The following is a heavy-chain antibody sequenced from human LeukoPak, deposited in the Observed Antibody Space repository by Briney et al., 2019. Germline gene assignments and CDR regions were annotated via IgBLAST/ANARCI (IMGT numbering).Heavy chain of an antibody. J-gene: IGHJ4*02. CDR2: IYTSGST. CDR1: GGSISSYY. CDR3: ARDTYYYDSSGYTHYFDY. Sequence: SETLSVTCTVSGGSISSYYRSWIRQPAGKGLEWIGRIYTSGSTNYNPSLKSRVTMSVDTSKNQFSLKLSSVTAADTAVYYCARDTYYYDSSGYTHYFDYWRQGTLVTVSS. D-gene: IGHD3-22*01. V-gene: IGHV4-4*07.